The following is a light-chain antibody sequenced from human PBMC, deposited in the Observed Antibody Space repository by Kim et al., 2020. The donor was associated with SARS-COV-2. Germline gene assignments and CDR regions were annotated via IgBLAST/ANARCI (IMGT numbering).Light chain of an antibody. Sequence: SYELTQPSSLSVSPGQTARITCSGSLLAKRHARWFQEKPGQAPMLVIYKDTERPSGIPERFSGSSSGTTVTLTISGAQVEDEADYYCYSVSDNIGFFGGGTKVTVL. CDR2: KDT. V-gene: IGLV3-27*01. J-gene: IGLJ2*01. CDR3: YSVSDNIGF. CDR1: LLAKRH.